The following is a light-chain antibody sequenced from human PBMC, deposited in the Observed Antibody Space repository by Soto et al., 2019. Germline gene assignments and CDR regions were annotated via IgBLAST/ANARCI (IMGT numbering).Light chain of an antibody. Sequence: QSALTQPPSASGSPGQSVTISCSGSSSDIGAYNFVSWYQQHPGQAPKLMIFEVNQRPSGVPNRFSGSKSGNTASLTVSGLQAEDEADYYCSSFAGDNDVICGGGTKLTVL. CDR2: EVN. J-gene: IGLJ2*01. V-gene: IGLV2-8*01. CDR3: SSFAGDNDVI. CDR1: SSDIGAYNF.